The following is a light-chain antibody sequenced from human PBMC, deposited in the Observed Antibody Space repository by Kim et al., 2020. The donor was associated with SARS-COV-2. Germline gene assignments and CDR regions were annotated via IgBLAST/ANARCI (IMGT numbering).Light chain of an antibody. Sequence: ALGQTVRIKCQGDSLRSYYASWYQQKPGQAPVLVIYCENNRPSGIPDRFSGSSSGNTASLTITGTQAEDEADYYCNSRDSSGNHVVFGGGTQLTVL. CDR3: NSRDSSGNHVV. V-gene: IGLV3-19*01. J-gene: IGLJ2*01. CDR2: CEN. CDR1: SLRSYY.